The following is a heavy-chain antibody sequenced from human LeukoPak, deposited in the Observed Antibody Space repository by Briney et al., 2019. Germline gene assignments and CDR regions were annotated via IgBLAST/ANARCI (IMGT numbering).Heavy chain of an antibody. CDR1: GRSISGYY. Sequence: PSETLSLTCTVSGRSISGYYWSWIRQPPGKGLEWIGYIYHSGSTNYKPSLKSRVTISVDTSKNQFSLKLNSVTAADTAVYYCARHWLDSGTPDRFDYWGQGTLVTVSS. CDR2: IYHSGST. D-gene: IGHD3-10*01. CDR3: ARHWLDSGTPDRFDY. V-gene: IGHV4-59*08. J-gene: IGHJ4*02.